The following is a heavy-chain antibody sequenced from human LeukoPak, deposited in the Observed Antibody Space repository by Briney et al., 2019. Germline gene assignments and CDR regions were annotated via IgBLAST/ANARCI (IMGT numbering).Heavy chain of an antibody. CDR2: ISSSGSTI. J-gene: IGHJ3*02. V-gene: IGHV3-11*04. Sequence: GGSLRLSCAASGFTFSDYYMSWIRQAPGKGLEWVSYISSSGSTIYYADSVKGRFTISRDNAKNSLYLQMNSLRAKDTAVYYCAISPSSSWFSLPSDAFDIWGQGTMVTVSS. CDR3: AISPSSSWFSLPSDAFDI. D-gene: IGHD6-13*01. CDR1: GFTFSDYY.